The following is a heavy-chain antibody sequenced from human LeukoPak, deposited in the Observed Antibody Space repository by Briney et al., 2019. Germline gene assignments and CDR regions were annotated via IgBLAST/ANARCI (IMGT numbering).Heavy chain of an antibody. CDR2: ISGGGDST. J-gene: IGHJ4*02. CDR1: GFSFSSYA. Sequence: GGSLRLSCAASGFSFSSYAMSWVRQAPGKGLEWVSGISGGGDSTHYADSVKGRFTISRDNSKNTLYMQMNSLRAEDTAIYYCAKDRGYGSGWYSDYWGQGTLVTVSS. V-gene: IGHV3-23*01. CDR3: AKDRGYGSGWYSDY. D-gene: IGHD6-19*01.